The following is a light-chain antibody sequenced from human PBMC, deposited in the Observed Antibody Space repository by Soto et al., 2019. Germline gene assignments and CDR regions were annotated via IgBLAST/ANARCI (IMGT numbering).Light chain of an antibody. CDR2: QNS. J-gene: IGLJ1*01. Sequence: SYELTQPPSVSVSPGQTASITCSGDELGDNYVCWYQQKPGQSPVLVIYQNSNRPSGIPERFSGSNSGNTATLTISGTQAMDEADYYCQAWDSSTGVFGTVTKLTVL. CDR3: QAWDSSTGV. CDR1: ELGDNY. V-gene: IGLV3-1*01.